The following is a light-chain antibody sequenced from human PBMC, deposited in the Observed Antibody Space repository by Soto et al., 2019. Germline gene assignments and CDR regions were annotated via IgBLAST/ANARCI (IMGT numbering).Light chain of an antibody. CDR3: QQRNTWPPIT. CDR2: DAS. J-gene: IGKJ5*01. V-gene: IGKV3-11*01. Sequence: EIVLTQSPATLSLSPGERATLSCRASESVSSYVGWYQQKPGQAPRLLIYDASNRATGIPARFSGSGSGTDFTLTISSLEPEDFAVYYCQQRNTWPPITFGQGTRLEIK. CDR1: ESVSSY.